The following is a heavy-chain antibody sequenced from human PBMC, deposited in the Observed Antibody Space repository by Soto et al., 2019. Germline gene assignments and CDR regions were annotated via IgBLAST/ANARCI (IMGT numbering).Heavy chain of an antibody. CDR1: GYTFTSYG. Sequence: ASVKVSCKGSGYTFTSYGISWVRQAPGQGLEWMGWISAYNGNTNYAQKLQGRVTMTTDTSTSTAYMELRSLRSDDTAVYYCARDPPKYSSSWYGDWFDPWGQGTLVTVSS. CDR3: ARDPPKYSSSWYGDWFDP. CDR2: ISAYNGNT. J-gene: IGHJ5*02. V-gene: IGHV1-18*01. D-gene: IGHD6-13*01.